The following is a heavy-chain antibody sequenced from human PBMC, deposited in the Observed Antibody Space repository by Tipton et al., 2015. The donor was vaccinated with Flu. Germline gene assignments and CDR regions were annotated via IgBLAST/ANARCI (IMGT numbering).Heavy chain of an antibody. CDR2: ISGSGGST. CDR3: AKGDTMVRGALNDY. V-gene: IGHV3-23*01. D-gene: IGHD3-10*01. CDR1: GFTFSSYA. J-gene: IGHJ4*02. Sequence: GSLRLSCAASGFTFSSYAMSWVRQAPGKGLEWVSAISGSGGSTYYADSVKGRFTISRDNSKNTLYLQMNSLRAEDTAVYYCAKGDTMVRGALNDYWGQGTLVTVSS.